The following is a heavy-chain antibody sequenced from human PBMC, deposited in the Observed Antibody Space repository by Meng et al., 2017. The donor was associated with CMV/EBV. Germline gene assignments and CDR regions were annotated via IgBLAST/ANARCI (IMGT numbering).Heavy chain of an antibody. Sequence: SVKVSCKASGFTFTSSAVQWVRQARGQRLEWIGWIVVGSGNTNYAQKFQERVTITRDMSTSTAYMELSSLRSEDTAVYCCAAAPYTASDAFDIWGQGTMVTVSS. CDR2: IVVGSGNT. CDR3: AAAPYTASDAFDI. J-gene: IGHJ3*02. CDR1: GFTFTSSA. V-gene: IGHV1-58*01. D-gene: IGHD5-18*01.